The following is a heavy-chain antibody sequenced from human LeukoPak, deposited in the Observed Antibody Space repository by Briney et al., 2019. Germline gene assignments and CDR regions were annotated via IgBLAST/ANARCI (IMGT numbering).Heavy chain of an antibody. CDR3: ARDQEYYGSGSYESYYYGMDV. J-gene: IGHJ6*02. D-gene: IGHD3-10*01. Sequence: SVKVSCKASGYTFTGYYMHWVRQAPGQGLEWMGRIIPILGIANYAQKFQGRVTITADKSTSTAYMELSSLRSEDTAVYYCARDQEYYGSGSYESYYYGMDVWGQGTTVTVSS. CDR2: IIPILGIA. CDR1: GYTFTGYY. V-gene: IGHV1-69*04.